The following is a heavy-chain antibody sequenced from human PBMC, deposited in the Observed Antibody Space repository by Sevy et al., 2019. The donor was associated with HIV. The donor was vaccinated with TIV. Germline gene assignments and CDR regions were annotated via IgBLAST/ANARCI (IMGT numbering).Heavy chain of an antibody. CDR3: TRSVYGSGTYLNDY. Sequence: ASVKVSCKASGYMFTGYYIHWVRQATGRGLEWMGWIIPSSGDTNYGQRFLGRVTMTRDTSINIAYMELNSLTSDDTAVYYCTRSVYGSGTYLNDYWGQGTLVTVSS. CDR1: GYMFTGYY. J-gene: IGHJ4*02. D-gene: IGHD3-10*01. V-gene: IGHV1-2*02. CDR2: IIPSSGDT.